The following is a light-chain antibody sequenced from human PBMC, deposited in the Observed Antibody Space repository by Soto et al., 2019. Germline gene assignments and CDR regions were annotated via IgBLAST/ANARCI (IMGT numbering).Light chain of an antibody. J-gene: IGKJ5*01. CDR1: QAISNY. Sequence: DIQMTQSPSFLSASVGDRVTITCRASQAISNYLNWYQQKPGKAPNLLIFGAKTLQSGVPSRFSGSGYGTTSTPTTPPLQPKDVGIYYCKQCPAPPLPFAQGTRR. CDR2: GAK. CDR3: KQCPAPPLP. V-gene: IGKV1-39*01.